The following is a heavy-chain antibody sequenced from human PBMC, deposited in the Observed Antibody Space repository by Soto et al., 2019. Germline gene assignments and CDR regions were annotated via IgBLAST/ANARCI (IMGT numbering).Heavy chain of an antibody. V-gene: IGHV4-30-4*01. J-gene: IGHJ6*02. CDR3: AREPLKWYGMDV. CDR1: GGSISSGDYY. Sequence: SETLSLTCTVSGGSISSGDYYWSWIRQSPGTGLEWIGYIFYTGSTYYNPSLRSRLAISVDTSKNRFSLKLSSVTAADAAVYYCAREPLKWYGMDVWGQGTTVTVSS. D-gene: IGHD1-26*01. CDR2: IFYTGST.